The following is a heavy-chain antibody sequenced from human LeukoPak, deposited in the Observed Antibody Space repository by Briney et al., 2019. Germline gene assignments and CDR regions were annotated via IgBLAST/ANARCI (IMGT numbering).Heavy chain of an antibody. J-gene: IGHJ5*02. CDR3: ARGADWFDP. CDR1: GGSISSYY. V-gene: IGHV4-4*07. CDR2: IYNSGST. Sequence: SETLSLTCTVSGGSISSYYWSWIRQPAGKGLEWIGRIYNSGSTTYNPSLKSRITISVDTSKNQFSLKLTSVTAADTAVYYCARGADWFDPWGQGTLVTVSS.